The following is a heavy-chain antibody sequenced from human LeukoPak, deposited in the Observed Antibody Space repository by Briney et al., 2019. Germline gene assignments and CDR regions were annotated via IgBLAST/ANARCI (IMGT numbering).Heavy chain of an antibody. Sequence: GGSLRLSCAASGFTFSSYEMNWVRQAPGKGLEWVSYISSSGSTIYYADSVKGRFTISRDNAKNSLYLQMNSLSAEDTAVYYCAREEEGGLGYWGQGTLVTVSS. CDR2: ISSSGSTI. V-gene: IGHV3-48*03. CDR3: AREEEGGLGY. CDR1: GFTFSSYE. D-gene: IGHD2-15*01. J-gene: IGHJ4*02.